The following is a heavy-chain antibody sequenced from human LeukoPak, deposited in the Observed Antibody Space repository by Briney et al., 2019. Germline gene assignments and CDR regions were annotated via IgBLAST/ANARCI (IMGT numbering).Heavy chain of an antibody. Sequence: GASVKVSCKASGYTFTSYDINWVRQATGQGLEWMGWMNPNSGNTGYAQKFQGRVTMTRNTSISTAYMELSSLRSEDTAVYYCARGGSGYCSSTSCRSQHDYYYYYYMDVWGKGTTVTISS. CDR1: GYTFTSYD. CDR2: MNPNSGNT. D-gene: IGHD2-2*01. V-gene: IGHV1-8*01. CDR3: ARGGSGYCSSTSCRSQHDYYYYYYMDV. J-gene: IGHJ6*03.